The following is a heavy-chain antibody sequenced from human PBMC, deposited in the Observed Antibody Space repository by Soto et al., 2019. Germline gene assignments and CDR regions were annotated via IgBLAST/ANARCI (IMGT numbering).Heavy chain of an antibody. J-gene: IGHJ6*02. Sequence: GGSLRLSCSASGFTFSSYAMHWVRQAPGKGLEYVSAISSNGGSTYYADSVKGRFTISRDNSKNTLYLQMSSLRAEDTAVYYCVKLAAAGTLDYYYYGMDVWGQGTTVTVSS. V-gene: IGHV3-64D*08. CDR3: VKLAAAGTLDYYYYGMDV. CDR2: ISSNGGST. D-gene: IGHD6-13*01. CDR1: GFTFSSYA.